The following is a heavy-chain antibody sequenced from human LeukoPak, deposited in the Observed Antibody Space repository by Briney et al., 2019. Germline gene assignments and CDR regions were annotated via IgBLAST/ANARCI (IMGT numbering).Heavy chain of an antibody. J-gene: IGHJ4*02. Sequence: GGSLRLSCAASGFTFSSYWMSWVRQAPGKGLEWVANIKQDGSEKYYVDSVKGRFTISRDNAKNTLYLQMNSLRDEDTALYYCAKAGIGVVGYFDYWGQGTLVTVSS. CDR2: IKQDGSEK. CDR3: AKAGIGVVGYFDY. CDR1: GFTFSSYW. V-gene: IGHV3-7*05. D-gene: IGHD6-19*01.